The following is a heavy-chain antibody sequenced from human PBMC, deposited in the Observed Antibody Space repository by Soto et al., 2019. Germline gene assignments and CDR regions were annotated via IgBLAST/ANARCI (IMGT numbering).Heavy chain of an antibody. D-gene: IGHD3-3*01. CDR2: INAGNGNT. CDR1: GYTFTSYA. V-gene: IGHV1-3*01. CDR3: ARVSTIFGVVIVFDY. Sequence: ASVKVSCKASGYTFTSYAMHWVRQAPGQRLEWMGWINAGNGNTKYSQKIQGRVTITRDTSASTAYMELSSLRSEDTAVYYCARVSTIFGVVIVFDYWGQGTLVTVSS. J-gene: IGHJ4*02.